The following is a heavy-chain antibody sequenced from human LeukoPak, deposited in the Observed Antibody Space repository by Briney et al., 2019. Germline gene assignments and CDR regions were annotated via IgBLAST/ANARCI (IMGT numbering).Heavy chain of an antibody. V-gene: IGHV3-7*01. Sequence: GGSLRLSCAASGFTFSSYWMSWVRQAPGKGLEWVANIKQDGSEKYYVDSVKGRFTISRDNAKNSPYLQMNSLRAEDTAVYYCAREPSGWYLDYWGQGTLVTVSS. D-gene: IGHD6-19*01. CDR3: AREPSGWYLDY. CDR2: IKQDGSEK. J-gene: IGHJ4*02. CDR1: GFTFSSYW.